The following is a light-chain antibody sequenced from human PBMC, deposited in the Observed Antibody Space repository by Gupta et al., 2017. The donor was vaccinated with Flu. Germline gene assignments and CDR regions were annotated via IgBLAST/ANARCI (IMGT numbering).Light chain of an antibody. CDR2: VDN. Sequence: NFMLTQPHSVSESPGKTVTISCTRTSGSIATTYVQWYQQRPGSSHTTVIYVDNHRLCGVPDPFSCSAANSATSASLTITGLNAEEEADYYCQYYASNTSVWVFGGGTRLTVL. CDR1: SGSIATTY. CDR3: QYYASNTSVWV. J-gene: IGLJ3*02. V-gene: IGLV6-57*01.